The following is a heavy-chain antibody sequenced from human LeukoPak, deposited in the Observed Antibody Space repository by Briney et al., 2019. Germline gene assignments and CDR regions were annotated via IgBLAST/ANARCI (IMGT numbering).Heavy chain of an antibody. Sequence: GGSLRLSCAASGFTFSDYYMSWIRQAPGKGLEWVSHISSSGSTIYYADSVKGRFTISRDNTKNSLYLQMNSLRAEDTAVYYCARSTTYYDILTGYSDAFDIWGQGTLVIVSS. CDR2: ISSSGSTI. CDR3: ARSTTYYDILTGYSDAFDI. J-gene: IGHJ3*02. V-gene: IGHV3-11*01. D-gene: IGHD3-9*01. CDR1: GFTFSDYY.